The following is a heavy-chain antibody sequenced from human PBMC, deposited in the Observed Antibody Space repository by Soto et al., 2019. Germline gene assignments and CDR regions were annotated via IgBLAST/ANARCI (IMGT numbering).Heavy chain of an antibody. CDR2: IYKSGST. Sequence: PSETLSLTCTVSGGSINSFYWSWIRQPPGKGLEWIGYIYKSGSTKYNPSLKSRVTISGDTSKNQFSLSLSSVTAADTAVYYCARDPGYSYGYNWGQGTLVTVSS. J-gene: IGHJ4*02. CDR1: GGSINSFY. CDR3: ARDPGYSYGYN. D-gene: IGHD5-18*01. V-gene: IGHV4-4*08.